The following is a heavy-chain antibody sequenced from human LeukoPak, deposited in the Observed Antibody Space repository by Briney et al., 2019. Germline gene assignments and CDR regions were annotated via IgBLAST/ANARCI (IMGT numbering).Heavy chain of an antibody. V-gene: IGHV1-69*05. D-gene: IGHD6-13*01. CDR1: GGTFSSYA. CDR2: IIPIFGTA. CDR3: ARGPPYSSSWYRDEYYFDY. Sequence: SVKVSCKASGGTFSSYAISWVRQAPGQGLEWMGGIIPIFGTANYAQKFQGRVTITTDESTSTAYMELSSLRSEDTAVYYCARGPPYSSSWYRDEYYFDYWGQGTLVTVSS. J-gene: IGHJ4*02.